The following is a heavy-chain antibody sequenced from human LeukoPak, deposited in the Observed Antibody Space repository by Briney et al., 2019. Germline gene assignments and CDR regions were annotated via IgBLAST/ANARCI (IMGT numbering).Heavy chain of an antibody. CDR1: GFKFKDYY. CDR2: ITSSGDTM. D-gene: IGHD6-13*01. V-gene: IGHV3-11*01. CDR3: ARDKHSSNWHNFDC. J-gene: IGHJ4*02. Sequence: EGSLRLSCEASGFKFKDYYMAWIRQAPGKGLEWISYITSSGDTMFYADSVKGRFTISRDNAKNSLYLQMNSPTAEDTAVYFCARDKHSSNWHNFDCWGQGTLVAVSS.